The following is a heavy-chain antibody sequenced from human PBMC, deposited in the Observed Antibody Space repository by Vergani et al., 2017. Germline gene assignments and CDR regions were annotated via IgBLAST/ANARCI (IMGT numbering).Heavy chain of an antibody. D-gene: IGHD3-9*01. V-gene: IGHV1-2*02. CDR1: GYSFTSYW. CDR3: ARILTGYYSFFDY. J-gene: IGHJ4*02. Sequence: VQLVQSGAEVKKPGESLKISCKGSGYSFTSYWIGGVRQAPGQGLEWMGWINPNSGGTNYAQKFQGRVTMTRDTSISTAYMELSRLRSDDTAVYYCARILTGYYSFFDYWGQGTLVTVSS. CDR2: INPNSGGT.